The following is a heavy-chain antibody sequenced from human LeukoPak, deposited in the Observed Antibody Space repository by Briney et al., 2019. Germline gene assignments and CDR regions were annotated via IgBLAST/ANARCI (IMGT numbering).Heavy chain of an antibody. J-gene: IGHJ4*02. Sequence: PSETLSLTCAVYGGSFSGYYWSWIRQPPGKGLEWIGEINHSGSTNYNPSLKSRVTISVDTSKNQFSLKLSSVTAADTAVYYCARGVSVRIGMAPRAVYYFDYWGQGTLVTVSS. CDR3: ARGVSVRIGMAPRAVYYFDY. V-gene: IGHV4-34*01. D-gene: IGHD3-16*02. CDR2: INHSGST. CDR1: GGSFSGYY.